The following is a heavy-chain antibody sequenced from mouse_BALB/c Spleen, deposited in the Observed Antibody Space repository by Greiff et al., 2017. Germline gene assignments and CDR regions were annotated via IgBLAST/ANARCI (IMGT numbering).Heavy chain of an antibody. CDR1: GFTFSDYG. J-gene: IGHJ3*01. CDR3: ARDGNFAY. CDR2: ISNLAYSI. D-gene: IGHD2-1*01. Sequence: EVHLVESGGGLVQPGGSRKLSCAASGFTFSDYGMAWVRQAPGKGPEWVAFISNLAYSIYYADTVTGRFTISRENAKNTLYLEMSSLRSEDTAMYYCARDGNFAYWGQGTLVTVSA. V-gene: IGHV5-15*02.